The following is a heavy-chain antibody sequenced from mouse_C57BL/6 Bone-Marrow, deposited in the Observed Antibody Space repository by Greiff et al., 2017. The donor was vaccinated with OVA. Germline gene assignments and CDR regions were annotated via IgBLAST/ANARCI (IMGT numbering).Heavy chain of an antibody. V-gene: IGHV5-6*01. Sequence: DVHLVESGGDLVKPGGSLKLSCAASGFTFSSYGMSWVRQTPDKRLEWVATISSGGSYTYYPDSVKGRFTISRDNAKNTLYLQMSSLKSEDTAMYYCARPHYYGSSYAMDYWGQGTSVTVSS. D-gene: IGHD1-1*01. CDR3: ARPHYYGSSYAMDY. CDR1: GFTFSSYG. CDR2: ISSGGSYT. J-gene: IGHJ4*01.